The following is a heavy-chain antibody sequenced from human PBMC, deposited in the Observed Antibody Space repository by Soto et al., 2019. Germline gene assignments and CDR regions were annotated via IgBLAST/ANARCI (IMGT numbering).Heavy chain of an antibody. D-gene: IGHD3-22*01. Sequence: GESLKISCQGSGYSFTSYWISWVRQMPGKGLEWMGRIDPSDSYTNYSPSLQGHVTISADKSISTAYLQWSSLKASDTAMYYCARMGSNYYDSSGYHLGGMDGWGPGTTVTVSS. CDR3: ARMGSNYYDSSGYHLGGMDG. V-gene: IGHV5-10-1*01. CDR2: IDPSDSYT. J-gene: IGHJ6*02. CDR1: GYSFTSYW.